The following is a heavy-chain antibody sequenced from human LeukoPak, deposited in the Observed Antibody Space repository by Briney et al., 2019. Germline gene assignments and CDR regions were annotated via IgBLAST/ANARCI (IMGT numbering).Heavy chain of an antibody. J-gene: IGHJ4*02. CDR2: ISYDGSNK. CDR1: GFTFSNYG. D-gene: IGHD6-13*01. Sequence: GRSLRLSCAASGFTFSNYGMHWVRQAPGRGLEWVALISYDGSNKYFADSVKGRFTISRDNSKNTLYLQMHSLRAEDTAVYYCAKDNVAAAGRYFDYWGQGTLVTVSS. CDR3: AKDNVAAAGRYFDY. V-gene: IGHV3-30*18.